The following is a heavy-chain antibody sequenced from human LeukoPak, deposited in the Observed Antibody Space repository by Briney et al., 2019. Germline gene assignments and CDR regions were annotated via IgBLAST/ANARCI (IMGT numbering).Heavy chain of an antibody. Sequence: NSSETLSLTCAVYGGSFSGYYWSWIRQPPGKGLEWIGEIIHSGSTNYNPSLKSRVTISVDTSKNQFSLNLSSVTAAATAGYYCASSKFDYYGDSFDYWGQGTLVTVSS. D-gene: IGHD4-17*01. CDR2: IIHSGST. V-gene: IGHV4-34*12. J-gene: IGHJ4*02. CDR3: ASSKFDYYGDSFDY. CDR1: GGSFSGYY.